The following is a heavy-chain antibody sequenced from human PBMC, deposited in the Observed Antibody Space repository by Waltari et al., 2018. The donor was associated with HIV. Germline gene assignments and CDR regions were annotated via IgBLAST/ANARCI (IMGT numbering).Heavy chain of an antibody. CDR2: IKQDGSEK. Sequence: EVQLVESGGGLVQPGGSLRLSCAAAGFTFSSYWMSWVRQAPRDGLEWVANIKQDGSEKTYVDSVKGRFTISRDSAKNSLYLQINSLRAEDTAVYYCARSLRDWYGSFDYWGQGTLVTVSS. CDR3: ARSLRDWYGSFDY. D-gene: IGHD3-9*01. V-gene: IGHV3-7*04. CDR1: GFTFSSYW. J-gene: IGHJ4*02.